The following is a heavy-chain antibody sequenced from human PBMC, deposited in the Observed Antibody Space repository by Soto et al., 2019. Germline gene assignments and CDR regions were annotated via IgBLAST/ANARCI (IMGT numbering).Heavy chain of an antibody. CDR2: ISYDGSNK. D-gene: IGHD3-10*01. J-gene: IGHJ4*02. CDR3: AKRWYYGSGSYESYFDY. V-gene: IGHV3-30*18. CDR1: GFTFSSYG. Sequence: PGGSLRLSCAASGFTFSSYGMHWVRQAPGKGLEWVAVISYDGSNKYYADSVKGRFTISRDNSKNTLYLQMNSLRAEDTAVYYCAKRWYYGSGSYESYFDYWGQGTLVTVSS.